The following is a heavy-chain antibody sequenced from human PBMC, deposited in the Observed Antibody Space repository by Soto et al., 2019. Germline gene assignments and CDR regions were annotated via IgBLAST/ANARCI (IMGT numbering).Heavy chain of an antibody. D-gene: IGHD2-8*01. CDR1: GYTISNCW. J-gene: IGHJ4*02. CDR3: ARQYCYNRIYYRPFDY. Sequence: GEARKISCKGSGYTISNCWIGWVRQMPGKGLEWMGIIYPGDSDTKYSPSFEGHVTISADKSITTAYLQWSSLKASDTAMYYCARQYCYNRIYYRPFDYWGQGTQVTVSS. V-gene: IGHV5-51*01. CDR2: IYPGDSDT.